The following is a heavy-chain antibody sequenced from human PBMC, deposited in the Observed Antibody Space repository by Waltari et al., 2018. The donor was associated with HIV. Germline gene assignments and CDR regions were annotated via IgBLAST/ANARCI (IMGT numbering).Heavy chain of an antibody. Sequence: VQLVQSGAEVKRPGASVRVSCTSSGYTFSAYALNWVRQASGQGLEWMGWINNYDGQTNFAEKFQGRVTMTTDTSKSTASMELRSLRSDDTAVYFCARGVALVRGVKIRGHMDVWGQGTTVTVSS. J-gene: IGHJ6*02. V-gene: IGHV1-18*01. CDR3: ARGVALVRGVKIRGHMDV. CDR1: GYTFSAYA. D-gene: IGHD3-10*01. CDR2: INNYDGQT.